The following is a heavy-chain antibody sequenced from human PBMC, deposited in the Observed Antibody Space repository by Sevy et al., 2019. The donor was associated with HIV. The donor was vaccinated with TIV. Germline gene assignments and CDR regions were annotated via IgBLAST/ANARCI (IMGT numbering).Heavy chain of an antibody. CDR2: IKTVGDT. V-gene: IGHV3-13*01. CDR3: ATGALSGSYGGPLDY. CDR1: GFTFSIYD. Sequence: GGSLRLSCAASGFTFSIYDMHWVRQATVKGLEWVSAIKTVGDTYYPGSVKGRFTISRENAKNSLYLQMNSLRAGDTAVYYCATGALSGSYGGPLDYWGQGTLVTVSS. D-gene: IGHD1-26*01. J-gene: IGHJ4*02.